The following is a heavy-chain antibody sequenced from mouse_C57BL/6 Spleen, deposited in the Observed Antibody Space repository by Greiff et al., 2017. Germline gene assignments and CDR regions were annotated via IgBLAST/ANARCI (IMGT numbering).Heavy chain of an antibody. CDR3: AIDYGSSSWFAY. D-gene: IGHD1-1*01. CDR1: GYTFTSYW. J-gene: IGHJ3*01. Sequence: VQLQQPGAELVKPGASVKVSCKASGYTFTSYWMHWVKQRPGQGLEWIGRIHPSDSDTNYNQKFKGKATLTVDKSSSTAYMQLSSLTSADSAVYYCAIDYGSSSWFAYWGQGTLVTVSA. CDR2: IHPSDSDT. V-gene: IGHV1-74*01.